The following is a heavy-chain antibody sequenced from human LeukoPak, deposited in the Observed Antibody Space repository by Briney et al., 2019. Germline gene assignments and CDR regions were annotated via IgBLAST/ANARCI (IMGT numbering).Heavy chain of an antibody. J-gene: IGHJ4*02. Sequence: SETLSLTCAVYGGSFSGYYWSWIRQPPGKGLGWIGEINHSGSTNYNPSLKSRVTISVDTSKNQFSLKLSSVTAADTAVYYCAGDIVGAHNFDYWGQGTLVTVSS. V-gene: IGHV4-34*01. CDR1: GGSFSGYY. D-gene: IGHD1-26*01. CDR3: AGDIVGAHNFDY. CDR2: INHSGST.